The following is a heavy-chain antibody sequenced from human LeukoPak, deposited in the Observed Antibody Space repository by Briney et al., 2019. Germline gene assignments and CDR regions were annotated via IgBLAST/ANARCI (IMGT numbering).Heavy chain of an antibody. D-gene: IGHD2/OR15-2a*01. V-gene: IGHV3-23*01. CDR1: GFTFSTYA. J-gene: IGHJ4*02. CDR2: INGRGDST. Sequence: GGSLRLSCAASGFTFSTYAMTWVRPAPGEGRAWVSGINGRGDSTYYADSLQGRFTISRDNSKNTLYLQMNSLRADDTAVYYCARRDFSHSTTYNPLSDCWGQGTLVTVSS. CDR3: ARRDFSHSTTYNPLSDC.